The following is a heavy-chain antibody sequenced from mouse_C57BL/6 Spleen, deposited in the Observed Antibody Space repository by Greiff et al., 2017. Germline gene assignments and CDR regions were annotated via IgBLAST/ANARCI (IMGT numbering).Heavy chain of an antibody. Sequence: VQLQQSGAELVRPGASVTLSCKASGYTFTDYEMHWVKQTPVHGLEWIGAIDPETGGTAYNQKFKGKAILTADKSSSTAYMELRSLTSEDSAVYYCTPTDYYGSSYYFDYWGQGTTLTVSS. D-gene: IGHD1-1*01. CDR1: GYTFTDYE. CDR2: IDPETGGT. CDR3: TPTDYYGSSYYFDY. V-gene: IGHV1-15*01. J-gene: IGHJ2*01.